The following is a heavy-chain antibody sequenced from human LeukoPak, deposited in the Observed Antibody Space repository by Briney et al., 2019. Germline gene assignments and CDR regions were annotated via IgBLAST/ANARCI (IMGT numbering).Heavy chain of an antibody. CDR1: GGSISSYY. Sequence: KSSETLSLTCTVSGGSISSYYWSWIRQPPGKGLEWIGYIYYSGSTNYNPSLKSRVTISVDTSKNQFSLKLSSVTAADTAVYYCARNADYDDAFDIWGQGTMVTVSS. J-gene: IGHJ3*02. V-gene: IGHV4-59*08. D-gene: IGHD4-17*01. CDR2: IYYSGST. CDR3: ARNADYDDAFDI.